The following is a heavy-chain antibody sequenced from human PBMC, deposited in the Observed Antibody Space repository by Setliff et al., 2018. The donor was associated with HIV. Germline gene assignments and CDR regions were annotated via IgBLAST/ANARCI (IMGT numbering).Heavy chain of an antibody. J-gene: IGHJ4*02. V-gene: IGHV4-61*09. D-gene: IGHD5-18*01. CDR1: GGSISSGSYY. CDR3: ARERSRGYTDPPRFDY. CDR2: IYTSGST. Sequence: SETLSLTCTVSGGSISSGSYYWSWIRQPAGKGLEWIGHIYTSGSTNYNPSLKSRVTISVDTSKNQFSLRLTSVTAADTAVYYRARERSRGYTDPPRFDYWGQGTLVTVPS.